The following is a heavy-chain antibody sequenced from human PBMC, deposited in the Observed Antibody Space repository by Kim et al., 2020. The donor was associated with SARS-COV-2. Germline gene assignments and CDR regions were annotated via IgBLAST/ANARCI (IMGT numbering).Heavy chain of an antibody. Sequence: SETLSLTCAVYGGSFSGYYWSWIRQPPGKGLEWIGEINHSGSTNYNPSLKSRVTISVDTSKNQFSLKLSSVTAADTAVYYCARGPYSSSWWHIPPFDYWG. J-gene: IGHJ4*01. CDR3: ARGPYSSSWWHIPPFDY. CDR2: INHSGST. V-gene: IGHV4-34*01. CDR1: GGSFSGYY. D-gene: IGHD6-13*01.